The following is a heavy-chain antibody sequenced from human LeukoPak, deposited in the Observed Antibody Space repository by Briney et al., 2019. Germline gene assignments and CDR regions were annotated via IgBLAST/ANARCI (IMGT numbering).Heavy chain of an antibody. J-gene: IGHJ6*02. V-gene: IGHV1-69*13. CDR1: GGTFSSYA. CDR2: IIPIFGTA. CDR3: ATLYYYGMDV. Sequence: EASVKVSCKASGGTFSSYAISWVRQAPGQGLEWMGGIIPIFGTANYAQKFQGRVTITADESTSTAYMELSSLRSEDTAVYYCATLYYYGMDVWGQGTTVTVSS.